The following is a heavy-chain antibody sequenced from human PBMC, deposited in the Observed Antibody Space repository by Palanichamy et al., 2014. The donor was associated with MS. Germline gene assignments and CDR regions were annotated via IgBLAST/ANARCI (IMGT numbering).Heavy chain of an antibody. CDR3: AKDMSDGWNAFDI. J-gene: IGHJ3*02. D-gene: IGHD3-10*01. CDR1: GFTFDDYG. CDR2: ISRNSDSI. V-gene: IGHV3-9*01. Sequence: EVQLVESGGGLVQPGRSLRLSCASSGFTFDDYGMHWVRQAPGKGLEWVSGISRNSDSIYYADSVKGRFTISRDNAKNSLYLQMNSLRAEDTASYYCAKDMSDGWNAFDIWGQGTMVSVSS.